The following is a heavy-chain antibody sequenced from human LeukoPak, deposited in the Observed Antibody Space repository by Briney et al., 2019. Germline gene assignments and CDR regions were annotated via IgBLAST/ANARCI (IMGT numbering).Heavy chain of an antibody. CDR1: GGTFSSYA. J-gene: IGHJ4*02. Sequence: ASVKVSCKASGGTFSSYAISWVRQAPGQGLEWMGRIIPTLGIANYAQKFQGRVTITADKSTSTAYMELSSLRSEDTAVYYCARDPVYYDSSGTHYFDYWGQGTLVTVSS. CDR3: ARDPVYYDSSGTHYFDY. V-gene: IGHV1-69*04. CDR2: IIPTLGIA. D-gene: IGHD3-22*01.